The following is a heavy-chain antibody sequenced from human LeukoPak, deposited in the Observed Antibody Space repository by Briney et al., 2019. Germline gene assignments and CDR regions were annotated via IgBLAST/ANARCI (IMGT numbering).Heavy chain of an antibody. CDR2: ISYDGSNK. CDR3: ARDSDLAAAHAFDI. D-gene: IGHD6-13*01. CDR1: GFTFSSYA. Sequence: GGSLRLSCAASGFTFSSYAMHWVRQAPGKGLEWVAVISYDGSNKYYADSVKGRFTISRDNSKNTLYLQMNSLRAEDTAVYYCARDSDLAAAHAFDIWGQGTMVTVSS. V-gene: IGHV3-30-3*01. J-gene: IGHJ3*02.